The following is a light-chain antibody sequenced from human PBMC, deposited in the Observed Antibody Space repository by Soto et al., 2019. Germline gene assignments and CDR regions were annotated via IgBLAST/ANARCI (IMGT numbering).Light chain of an antibody. J-gene: IGLJ1*01. V-gene: IGLV2-8*01. Sequence: QSALTQPPSASGSPGQSVTISCTGTSSDAGGYDYVSWYQQRPGKAPKLLIHEVTKRPSGVPDRFSGSKSGNTASLTVSGLQAEDEADYYCSSYAGRTLYVFGTGTKLTVL. CDR3: SSYAGRTLYV. CDR2: EVT. CDR1: SSDAGGYDY.